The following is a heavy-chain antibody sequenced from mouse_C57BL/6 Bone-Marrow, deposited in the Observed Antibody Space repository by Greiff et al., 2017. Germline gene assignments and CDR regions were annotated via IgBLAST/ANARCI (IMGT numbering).Heavy chain of an antibody. CDR1: GYTFTSYW. CDR2: IHPNSGST. J-gene: IGHJ4*01. V-gene: IGHV1-64*01. Sequence: VQLQQPGAELVKPGASVKLSCKASGYTFTSYWMHWVKQRPGQGLEWIGIIHPNSGSTNYNEKFKSKATLTVDKSSSTAYMQLSSLTSEDSAVYYCARLGGSSYNAMDYWGQGTSVTVSS. CDR3: ARLGGSSYNAMDY. D-gene: IGHD1-1*01.